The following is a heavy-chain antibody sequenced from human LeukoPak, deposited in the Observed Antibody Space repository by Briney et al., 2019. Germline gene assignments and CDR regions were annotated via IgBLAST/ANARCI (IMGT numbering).Heavy chain of an antibody. J-gene: IGHJ4*02. D-gene: IGHD6-19*01. Sequence: GGSLRLSCAASGFTFSSYAMSWVRQAPGKGLEWVSAISGSGGSTYYADSVKGRFTISRDNSKNTLYLQMNSLRAEDTAVYYCAISRSGWSFAYWGQGTLVTVSS. V-gene: IGHV3-23*01. CDR1: GFTFSSYA. CDR2: ISGSGGST. CDR3: AISRSGWSFAY.